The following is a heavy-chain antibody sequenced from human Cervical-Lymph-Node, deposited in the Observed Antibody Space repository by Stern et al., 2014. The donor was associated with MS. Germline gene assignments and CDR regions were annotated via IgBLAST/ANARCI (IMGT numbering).Heavy chain of an antibody. CDR3: ARDEYDSSGYFYY. CDR1: GFIFNTYG. D-gene: IGHD3-22*01. Sequence: QVQLVQSGGGVVQPGRSLRLSCAASGFIFNTYGMHWVRQAPGKGLEWVAMIWHDGSNKIYADSVKGRFTISRDKSKNTLFLQMTSLRADDTAVYYCARDEYDSSGYFYYWGQGTLVTVSS. CDR2: IWHDGSNK. V-gene: IGHV3-33*01. J-gene: IGHJ4*02.